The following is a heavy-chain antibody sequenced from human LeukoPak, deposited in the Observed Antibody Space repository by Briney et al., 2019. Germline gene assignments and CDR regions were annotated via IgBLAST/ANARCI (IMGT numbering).Heavy chain of an antibody. CDR2: IYNSGGT. CDR1: GDSSSRFY. D-gene: IGHD3-10*01. CDR3: ARVRGLGLFDY. Sequence: PSETLSLTCTVSGDSSSRFYWSWIRQPPGNRLEWIGNIYNSGGTNNSPSLQSRVTLSVDTSKNQFSLELRSVTAADTAVYYCARVRGLGLFDYWGQGILVTVSS. J-gene: IGHJ4*02. V-gene: IGHV4-59*01.